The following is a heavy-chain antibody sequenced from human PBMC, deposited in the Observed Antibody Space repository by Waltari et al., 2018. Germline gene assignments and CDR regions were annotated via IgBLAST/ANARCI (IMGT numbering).Heavy chain of an antibody. D-gene: IGHD3-10*01. Sequence: QVQLVQSGAEVKKPGASVKVSCKASGYTFTGSYMHWVRQAPGQGLEWMGRINPNSGGTNYAQKFQGRVTMTRDTSISTAYMELSRLRSDDTAVYYCARSWGYYGSGSLNWFDPWGQGTLVTVSS. V-gene: IGHV1-2*06. CDR1: GYTFTGSY. CDR2: INPNSGGT. J-gene: IGHJ5*02. CDR3: ARSWGYYGSGSLNWFDP.